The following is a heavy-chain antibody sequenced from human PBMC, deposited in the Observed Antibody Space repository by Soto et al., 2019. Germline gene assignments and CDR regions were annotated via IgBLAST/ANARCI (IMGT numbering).Heavy chain of an antibody. V-gene: IGHV3-23*01. J-gene: IGHJ6*02. CDR1: GLTFSSYA. CDR2: ISGSGGST. Sequence: PGGSLRLSCAASGLTFSSYAMSWVRQAPGKGLEWVSAISGSGGSTYYADSVKGRFTISRDNSKNTLYLQMNSLRAEDTAVYYCAKKGRDRYSGSSYYGMDVWGQGTTVTVSS. D-gene: IGHD1-26*01. CDR3: AKKGRDRYSGSSYYGMDV.